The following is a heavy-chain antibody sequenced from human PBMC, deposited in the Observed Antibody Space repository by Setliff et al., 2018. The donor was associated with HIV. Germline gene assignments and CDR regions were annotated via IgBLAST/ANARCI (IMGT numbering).Heavy chain of an antibody. CDR3: ARETNASGSLTAYWYFDL. J-gene: IGHJ2*01. CDR1: GGSFSGYC. Sequence: SETLSLTCAVYGGSFSGYCWTWIRQPPGKGLEWIGYIYNSGSTYYEPSLRGRVTISIDRSKNQFSLKLNSVTAADTAVYYCARETNASGSLTAYWYFDLWGRGTLVTVSS. V-gene: IGHV4-34*01. CDR2: IYNSGST. D-gene: IGHD3-10*01.